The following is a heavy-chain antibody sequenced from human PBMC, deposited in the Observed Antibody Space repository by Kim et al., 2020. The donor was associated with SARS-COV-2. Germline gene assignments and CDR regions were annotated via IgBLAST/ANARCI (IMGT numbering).Heavy chain of an antibody. V-gene: IGHV4-59*08. Sequence: SETLSLTCNVSGASMSRYYWTWLRQPPGKGLEWIGYISNSASVNYNSSLKSRVTISRDTSKNLLSLQLTSLTAADTAVYYCARRGPGSGWCHLDTWGQGT. D-gene: IGHD6-19*01. CDR1: GASMSRYY. CDR3: ARRGPGSGWCHLDT. CDR2: ISNSASV. J-gene: IGHJ1*01.